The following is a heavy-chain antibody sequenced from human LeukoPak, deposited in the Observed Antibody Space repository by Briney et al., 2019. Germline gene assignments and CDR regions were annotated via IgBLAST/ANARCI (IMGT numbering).Heavy chain of an antibody. J-gene: IGHJ4*02. CDR2: IVVGSGNT. V-gene: IGHV1-58*01. D-gene: IGHD5-18*01. CDR1: VFTFTSSA. Sequence: ASVKVSCKASVFTFTSSAVQWVRQARAQRLEWIGWIVVGSGNTNYAQKFQERVTITRDMSTSKAYMELSSLRSEDTAVYSCAKNVRDTGTFDYWGQGTLVTVSS. CDR3: AKNVRDTGTFDY.